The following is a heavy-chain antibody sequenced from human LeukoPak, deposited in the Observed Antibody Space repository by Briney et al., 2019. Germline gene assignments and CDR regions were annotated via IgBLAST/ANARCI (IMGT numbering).Heavy chain of an antibody. Sequence: SETLSLTCTVSGYSISSGYYWGWIRQPPGKGLEWIGSIYHSGSTYYNPSLKSRVTISVDTSKNQFSLKLSSVTAADTAVYYCARLVGDGYNTYAFDIWGQGTMVTVSS. CDR3: ARLVGDGYNTYAFDI. D-gene: IGHD5-24*01. CDR1: GYSISSGYY. V-gene: IGHV4-38-2*02. J-gene: IGHJ3*02. CDR2: IYHSGST.